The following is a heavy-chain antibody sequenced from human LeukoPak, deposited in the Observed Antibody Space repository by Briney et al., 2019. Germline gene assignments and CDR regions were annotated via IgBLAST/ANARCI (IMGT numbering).Heavy chain of an antibody. J-gene: IGHJ4*02. V-gene: IGHV3-30*02. CDR1: GFTFSNFG. D-gene: IGHD1-14*01. CDR3: AKGDKPGY. Sequence: GGSLRLSCAASGFTFSNFGMHWVRQAPGKGLEWLAFIRFDGTSEFYADSVKARFTISRDNSQNTVSLQLNNLRIEDTALYYCAKGDKPGYWGQGTLITVSS. CDR2: IRFDGTSE.